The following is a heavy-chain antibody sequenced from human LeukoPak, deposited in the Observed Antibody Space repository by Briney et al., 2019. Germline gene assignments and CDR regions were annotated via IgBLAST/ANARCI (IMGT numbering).Heavy chain of an antibody. CDR1: GFIFDDYA. J-gene: IGHJ4*02. CDR2: ISWNSGSI. CDR3: ARARTLDY. V-gene: IGHV3-9*01. Sequence: GGSLRLSCAASGFIFDDYAMHWVRQAPGKGLEWVSGISWNSGSIGYADSVKGRFTISRDNAKNSLYLQMNSLRAEDTAVYYCARARTLDYWGQGTLVTVSS.